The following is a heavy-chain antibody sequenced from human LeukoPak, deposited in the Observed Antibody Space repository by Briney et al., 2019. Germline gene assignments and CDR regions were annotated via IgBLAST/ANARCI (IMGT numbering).Heavy chain of an antibody. J-gene: IGHJ6*03. CDR1: GGTFSSYA. V-gene: IGHV1-69*01. CDR2: IIPIFGTA. CDR3: ARVGRDGYNNYYYYYMDV. Sequence: ASVKVSCKASGGTFSSYAISWVRQAPGQGLEWMGGIIPIFGTANYAQKFQGRVTITADESTSTAYMELSSLRSEDTAVYYCARVGRDGYNNYYYYYMDVWGKGTTVTISS. D-gene: IGHD5-24*01.